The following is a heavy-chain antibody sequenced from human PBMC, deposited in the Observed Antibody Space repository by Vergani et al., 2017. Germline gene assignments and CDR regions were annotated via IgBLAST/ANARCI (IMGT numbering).Heavy chain of an antibody. CDR3: AKDRGGYYGSGSNLIDY. V-gene: IGHV3-30*18. D-gene: IGHD3-10*01. CDR2: ISYDGSNK. Sequence: QVQLVESGGGVVQPGRSLRLSCAASGFTFSSYGMHWVRQAPGKGLEWVAVISYDGSNKYYADSVKGRFTISRDNSKNTLYLQINSLRAEDTAVYYCAKDRGGYYGSGSNLIDYWGQGTLVTVSS. CDR1: GFTFSSYG. J-gene: IGHJ4*02.